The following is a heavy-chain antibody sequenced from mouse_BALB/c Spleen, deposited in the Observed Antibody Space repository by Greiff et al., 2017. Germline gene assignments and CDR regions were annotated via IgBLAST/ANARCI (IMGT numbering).Heavy chain of an antibody. CDR1: GYSITSDYA. CDR2: ISYSGST. D-gene: IGHD2-14*01. V-gene: IGHV3-2*02. Sequence: VQLQQSGPGLVKPSQSLSLTCTVTGYSITSDYAWNWIRQFPGNKLEWMGYISYSGSTSYNPSLKSRISITRDTSKNQFFLQLNSVTTEDTATYYCAREGYDDGFAYWGQGTLVTVSA. J-gene: IGHJ3*01. CDR3: AREGYDDGFAY.